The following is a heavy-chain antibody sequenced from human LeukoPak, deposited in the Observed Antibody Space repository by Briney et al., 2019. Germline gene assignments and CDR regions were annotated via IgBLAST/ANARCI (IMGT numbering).Heavy chain of an antibody. D-gene: IGHD6-13*01. Sequence: PSETLSLTCAVSGYSISSGYYWGWIRQPPGKGLEWIGSIYHSGSTYYNPSLKSRVTISVDTSKNQFSLKLSFVTAADTAVYYCARSYSSHYYFDYWGQGTLVTVSS. J-gene: IGHJ4*02. CDR3: ARSYSSHYYFDY. V-gene: IGHV4-38-2*01. CDR2: IYHSGST. CDR1: GYSISSGYY.